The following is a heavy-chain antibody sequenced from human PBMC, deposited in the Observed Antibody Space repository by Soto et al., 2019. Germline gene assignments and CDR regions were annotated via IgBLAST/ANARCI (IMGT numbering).Heavy chain of an antibody. CDR2: IGASDGNT. CDR3: ASIFSDRSGYGSFDY. CDR1: GYTLTSYG. Sequence: ASAKVSCKASGYTLTSYGISWVRQATGQGLEWMGWIGASDGNTYYAQKLQGRVTMTTDTSTTTAYMELRSLKCDGTAVYYCASIFSDRSGYGSFDYWGQGTLVTVSS. D-gene: IGHD3-22*01. V-gene: IGHV1-18*01. J-gene: IGHJ4*02.